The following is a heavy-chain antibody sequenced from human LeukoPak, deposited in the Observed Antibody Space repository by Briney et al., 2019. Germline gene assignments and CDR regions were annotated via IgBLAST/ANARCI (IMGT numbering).Heavy chain of an antibody. CDR2: IYYSGST. D-gene: IGHD3-16*01. CDR3: ARGDNTIGWFDY. Sequence: SETLSLTCTVSGGSISSSSYYWGWFRQPPGKGLEWIGSIYYSGSTYFHPSLKSRVTISVDTSKNQFSLRLTSVTAADTAVYYCARGDNTIGWFDYWGQGTLVTVSS. V-gene: IGHV4-39*07. CDR1: GGSISSSSYY. J-gene: IGHJ4*02.